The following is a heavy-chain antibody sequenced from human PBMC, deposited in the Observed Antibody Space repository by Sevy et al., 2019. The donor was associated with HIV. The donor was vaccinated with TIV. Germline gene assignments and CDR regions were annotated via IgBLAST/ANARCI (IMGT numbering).Heavy chain of an antibody. Sequence: GGSLRLSCAASGFTFSTYWMSWVRQAPGKGLEWVANIKQDGSEKYYVDSVKGRFTISRDNAKSSLSLRMNSLRAEDTAVYYCARTLYYYDSSGYSIFDYWGQGTLVTVSS. CDR3: ARTLYYYDSSGYSIFDY. V-gene: IGHV3-7*01. J-gene: IGHJ4*02. D-gene: IGHD3-22*01. CDR2: IKQDGSEK. CDR1: GFTFSTYW.